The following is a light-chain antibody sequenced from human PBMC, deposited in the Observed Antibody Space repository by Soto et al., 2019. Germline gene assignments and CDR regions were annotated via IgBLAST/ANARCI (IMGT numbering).Light chain of an antibody. V-gene: IGKV1-5*01. CDR3: QQTYDSLVS. CDR1: QSISRS. J-gene: IGKJ4*01. Sequence: DIQMTQSPSTLSASVGDRVTITCRASQSISRSLAWYQQKPGKAPSLLIYDASSLEGGVPSRFSGSGSGTEFTLTISSLQPEDFGTYYCQQTYDSLVSFGGGTKVDLK. CDR2: DAS.